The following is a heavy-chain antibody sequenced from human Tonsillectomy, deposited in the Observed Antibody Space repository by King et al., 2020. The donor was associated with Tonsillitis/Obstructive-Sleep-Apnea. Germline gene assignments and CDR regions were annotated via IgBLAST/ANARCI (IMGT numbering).Heavy chain of an antibody. V-gene: IGHV1-69*01. CDR2: IIPMFGSA. D-gene: IGHD1-26*01. J-gene: IGHJ5*02. Sequence: QLVQSGAEVKKPGSSVKVSCATSGGTFSSYGISWVRQAPGQGLEWMGGIIPMFGSAKHAQNFQGRVAITADESTNTAYMELSSLSSEDTAVYYCSRGGWGWFDPWGQGTLVTVSS. CDR1: GGTFSSYG. CDR3: SRGGWGWFDP.